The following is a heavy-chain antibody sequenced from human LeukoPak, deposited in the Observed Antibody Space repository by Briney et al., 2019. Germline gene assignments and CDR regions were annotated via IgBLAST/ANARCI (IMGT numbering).Heavy chain of an antibody. CDR3: ARANFYDSSGRYFYCGMDV. CDR1: GYTFTNYC. Sequence: ASVKVSCKASGYTFTNYCIHWVRQAPGQGLEWMGIINPTGGSTTYAQKFQGRVTMTRDTSTSTVYMELSSLRSEDTAVYYCARANFYDSSGRYFYCGMDVWGQGTTVTVSS. V-gene: IGHV1-46*01. CDR2: INPTGGST. D-gene: IGHD3-22*01. J-gene: IGHJ6*02.